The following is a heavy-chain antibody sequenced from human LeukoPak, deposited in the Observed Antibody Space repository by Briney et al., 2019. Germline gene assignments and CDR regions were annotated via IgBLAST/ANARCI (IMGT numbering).Heavy chain of an antibody. CDR2: IIPIFGTA. J-gene: IGHJ4*02. CDR1: GGTFSSYA. Sequence: ASVKVSCKASGGTFSSYAISWVRQAPGQGLEWMGGIIPIFGTANYAQKFQGRVTITADESTSTAYMELSSLRSEDTAVYYCARDLIAVAGTPQGCFDYWGQGTLATVSS. CDR3: ARDLIAVAGTPQGCFDY. D-gene: IGHD6-19*01. V-gene: IGHV1-69*01.